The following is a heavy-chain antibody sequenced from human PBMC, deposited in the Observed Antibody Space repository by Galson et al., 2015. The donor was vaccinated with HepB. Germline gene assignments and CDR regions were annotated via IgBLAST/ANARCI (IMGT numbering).Heavy chain of an antibody. Sequence: CAISGDSVSSKSAAWNWIRQSPSRGLEWLGRTYYRSKWYNGYAVFVKGRITTNPDTSKNQFSLQLNSVTPEDTAVYYCARSEDGYIDYWGQGTLVTVSS. CDR2: TYYRSKWYN. V-gene: IGHV6-1*01. CDR1: GDSVSSKSAA. CDR3: ARSEDGYIDY. J-gene: IGHJ4*02. D-gene: IGHD5-24*01.